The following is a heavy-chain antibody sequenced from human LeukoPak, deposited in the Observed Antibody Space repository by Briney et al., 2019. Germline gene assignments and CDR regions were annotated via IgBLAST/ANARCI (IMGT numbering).Heavy chain of an antibody. CDR1: GFTFSDYY. D-gene: IGHD3-10*01. J-gene: IGHJ6*03. CDR3: ARSSRGYYYYYMDV. Sequence: PGGPLRLSCAASGFTFSDYYMSWIRQAPGKGLEWVSYISSSGSTIYCADSVKGRFTISRDNAKNSLYLQMNSLRAEDTAVYYCARSSRGYYYYYMDVWGKGTTVTVSS. V-gene: IGHV3-11*01. CDR2: ISSSGSTI.